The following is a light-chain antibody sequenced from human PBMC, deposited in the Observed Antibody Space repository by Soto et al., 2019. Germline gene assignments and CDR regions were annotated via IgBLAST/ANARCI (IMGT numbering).Light chain of an antibody. Sequence: DMVLTQSPGTLSLSPGERATLSCSASQSVSGNFLAWYQQKPGPAPRLLIYGASVRATGVPDRFSGGGSGTDFTLTINGLEPDDFAQYFCQNYGSPPVTFGGGTKIEV. CDR1: QSVSGNF. V-gene: IGKV3-20*01. CDR3: QNYGSPPVT. J-gene: IGKJ4*01. CDR2: GAS.